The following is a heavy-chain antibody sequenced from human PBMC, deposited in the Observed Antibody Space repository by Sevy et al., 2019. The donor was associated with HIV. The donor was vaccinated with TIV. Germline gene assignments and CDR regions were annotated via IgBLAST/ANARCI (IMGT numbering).Heavy chain of an antibody. CDR3: ARAVGDKVVATIPALDWFDP. V-gene: IGHV3-30-3*01. D-gene: IGHD2-15*01. CDR1: GFIFSSYA. Sequence: GGSLRLSCAASGFIFSSYAMHWVRQAPGKGLEWVAVISYDGSNKYYADSVKGRFTISRDNSKNTLYLQMNSPRTEDTSVYYCARAVGDKVVATIPALDWFDPWGQGTLVTVSS. J-gene: IGHJ5*02. CDR2: ISYDGSNK.